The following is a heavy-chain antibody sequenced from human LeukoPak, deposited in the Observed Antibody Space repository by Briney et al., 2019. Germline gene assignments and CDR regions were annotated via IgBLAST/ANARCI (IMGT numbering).Heavy chain of an antibody. CDR3: AREGAAAGTLGWFDP. V-gene: IGHV1-69*05. CDR1: GYTFTSYY. CDR2: IIPIFGTA. D-gene: IGHD6-13*01. J-gene: IGHJ5*02. Sequence: ASVKVSCKASGYTFTSYYMYWVRQAPGQGLEWMGGIIPIFGTANYAQKFQGRVTITTDESTSTAYMELSSLRSEDTAVYYCAREGAAAGTLGWFDPWGQGTLVTVSS.